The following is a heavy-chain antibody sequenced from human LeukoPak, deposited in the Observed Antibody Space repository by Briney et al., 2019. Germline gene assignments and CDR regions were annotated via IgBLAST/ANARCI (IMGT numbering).Heavy chain of an antibody. CDR1: GGSISSYY. D-gene: IGHD5-12*01. CDR2: IYYRGST. CDR3: ARVVYSGYDSYAFDI. V-gene: IGHV4-59*01. Sequence: PSETLSLTCTVSGGSISSYYWSCVRQPPGKGLEWIGYIYYRGSTNHNPSPKSRVTISVDTSKNQFSLKLSSVTAADTAVYYCARVVYSGYDSYAFDIWGQGTMVTVSS. J-gene: IGHJ3*02.